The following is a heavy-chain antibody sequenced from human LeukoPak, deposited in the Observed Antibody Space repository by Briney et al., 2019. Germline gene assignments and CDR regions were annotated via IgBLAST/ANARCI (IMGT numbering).Heavy chain of an antibody. V-gene: IGHV1-69*05. J-gene: IGHJ4*02. CDR1: GGTFSSYA. D-gene: IGHD3-3*01. Sequence: SVKVSCKASGGTFSSYAISWVRQAPGQGLEWMGGIIPIFGTANYAQKFQGRVTITTDESTSTAYMELSSLRSEDTAVYYCARGRSERPRDFDYWGQGTLVTVSS. CDR3: ARGRSERPRDFDY. CDR2: IIPIFGTA.